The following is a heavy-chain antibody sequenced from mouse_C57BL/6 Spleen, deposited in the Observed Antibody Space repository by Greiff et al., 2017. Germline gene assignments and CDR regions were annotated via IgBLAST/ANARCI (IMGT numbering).Heavy chain of an antibody. CDR3: TRKGYYAMDY. CDR2: IDPETGGT. Sequence: QVQLKESGAELVRPGASVTLSCKASGYTFTDYEMHWVKQTTVHGLEWIGAIDPETGGTAYNQKFKGKAILTADKSSSTAYMELRSLTSEDSAVYYCTRKGYYAMDYWGQGTSVTVSS. CDR1: GYTFTDYE. V-gene: IGHV1-15*01. J-gene: IGHJ4*01.